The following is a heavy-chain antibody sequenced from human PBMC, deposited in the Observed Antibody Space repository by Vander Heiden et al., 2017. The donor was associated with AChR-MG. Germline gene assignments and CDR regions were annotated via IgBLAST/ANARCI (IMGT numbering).Heavy chain of an antibody. Sequence: EVQLVASGGGLVQPGGSLKLSSAASGFTFSRSAMHWVRQAYGKGLEWVGRIRSKANSYATAYAASVKGRFTISRDDSKNTAYLQMNSLKTEDTAVYYCTRRPGYSSGWHYWYFDLWGRGTLVTVSS. J-gene: IGHJ2*01. CDR3: TRRPGYSSGWHYWYFDL. V-gene: IGHV3-73*02. D-gene: IGHD6-19*01. CDR2: IRSKANSYAT. CDR1: GFTFSRSA.